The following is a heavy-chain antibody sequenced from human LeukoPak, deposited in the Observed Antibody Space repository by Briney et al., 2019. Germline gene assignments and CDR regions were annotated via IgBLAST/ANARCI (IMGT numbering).Heavy chain of an antibody. Sequence: PSEILSLTCTVSGGSISSYYWSWIRQPPGKGLEWIGYIYYSGSTNYNPSLKSRVTISVDTSKNQFSLKLSSVTAVDTAVYYCARDPGIAPGAWFDPWGQGTLVTVSS. CDR1: GGSISSYY. CDR2: IYYSGST. V-gene: IGHV4-59*01. CDR3: ARDPGIAPGAWFDP. J-gene: IGHJ5*02. D-gene: IGHD6-13*01.